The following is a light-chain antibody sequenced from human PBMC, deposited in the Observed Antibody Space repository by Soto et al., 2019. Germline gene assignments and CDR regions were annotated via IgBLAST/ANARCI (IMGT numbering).Light chain of an antibody. CDR1: QSVSSIY. Sequence: EIVLTQSPGTLSLSPGERATLSCRASQSVSSIYLAWYQQKHGQAPRLLIHGASSRATGIPDRFSGSGSGTDFTLIISRLDPEDFAVYYCQQYGNSPWTFGQGTKVEIK. CDR2: GAS. V-gene: IGKV3-20*01. CDR3: QQYGNSPWT. J-gene: IGKJ1*01.